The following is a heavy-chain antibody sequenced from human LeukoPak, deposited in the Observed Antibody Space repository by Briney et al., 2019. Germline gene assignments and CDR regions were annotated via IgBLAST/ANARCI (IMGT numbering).Heavy chain of an antibody. CDR3: AHARKYTGYDFDY. D-gene: IGHD5-12*01. J-gene: IGHJ4*02. CDR1: GVSLSTSGVG. V-gene: IGHV2-5*01. CDR2: IYWNDDK. Sequence: ESGPTLVNPTQTLTLTCTFSGVSLSTSGVGVGWIRQPPGKPLEWLALIYWNDDKRYRPSLKSRLTITRDTSKNQVVLTMTNIDPVDTATYYCAHARKYTGYDFDYWGRGTLVTVSS.